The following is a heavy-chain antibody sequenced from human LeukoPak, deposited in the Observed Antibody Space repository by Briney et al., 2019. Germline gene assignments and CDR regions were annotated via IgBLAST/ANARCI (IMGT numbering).Heavy chain of an antibody. D-gene: IGHD6-19*01. J-gene: IGHJ5*02. CDR1: ELRFSIYW. CDR3: ATDIGWFRFDP. Sequence: PGGSLRLSCAASELRFSIYWMSWVRQAPGTGLEWVANIKQDGSERSYVDSVKGRFTISRDNAKNSLYLQMNSLRAEDTAVYYCATDIGWFRFDPWGQGTLVTVSS. CDR2: IKQDGSER. V-gene: IGHV3-7*03.